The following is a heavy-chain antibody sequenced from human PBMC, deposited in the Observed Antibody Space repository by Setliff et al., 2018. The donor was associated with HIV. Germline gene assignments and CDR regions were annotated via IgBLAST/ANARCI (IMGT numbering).Heavy chain of an antibody. D-gene: IGHD3-22*01. CDR1: GYTFISYG. V-gene: IGHV1-18*01. Sequence: ASVKVSCKASGYTFISYGISWVRQAPGQGLEWIGWISTHNGNTNYAQKVQGRVIMTTDTSTSTAYMELRSLRSDDTAVYYCARTYYYDSSGYYGYYYYYYMDVWGKGTTVTVSS. CDR2: ISTHNGNT. J-gene: IGHJ6*03. CDR3: ARTYYYDSSGYYGYYYYYYMDV.